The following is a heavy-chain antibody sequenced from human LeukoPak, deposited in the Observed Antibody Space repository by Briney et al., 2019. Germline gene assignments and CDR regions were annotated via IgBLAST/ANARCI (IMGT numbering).Heavy chain of an antibody. CDR2: ITSTDIYR. CDR3: ASQPDFGGKADAFDL. Sequence: GGSLRLSCAASGFPFSSYSMNWVRQPPGKGLEWVSYITSTDIYRYCADSVKGLFTISRDKPKNSLYLQMHTLRDEDTAVYYCASQPDFGGKADAFDLGGEGTTVTVSS. CDR1: GFPFSSYS. V-gene: IGHV3-21*05. J-gene: IGHJ3*01. D-gene: IGHD4-23*01.